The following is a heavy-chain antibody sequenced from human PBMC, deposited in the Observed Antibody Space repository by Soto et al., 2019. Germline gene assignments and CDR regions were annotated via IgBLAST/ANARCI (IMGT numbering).Heavy chain of an antibody. CDR3: ARVVNYYDSKEFDP. Sequence: NPSETLSLTCAVSGGSISSGGYSWSWIRQPPGKGLEWIGYIYHSGSTYYNPSLKSRVTISVDRSKNQFSLKLSSVTAADTAVYYCARVVNYYDSKEFDPWGQGTLVTVSS. J-gene: IGHJ5*02. D-gene: IGHD3-22*01. CDR2: IYHSGST. CDR1: GGSISSGGYS. V-gene: IGHV4-30-2*01.